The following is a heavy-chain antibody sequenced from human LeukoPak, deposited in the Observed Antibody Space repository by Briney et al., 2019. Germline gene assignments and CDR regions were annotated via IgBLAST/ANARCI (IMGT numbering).Heavy chain of an antibody. Sequence: GGSLRLSCAASGFTFSNYAMHWVRQAPGEGLEWVSSINTRGDNTYYGGSVKGRFTISRDNSKNTLYLQMNSLRAEDTALYYCVRDFEWSFDTWAQGTLVTVSS. D-gene: IGHD3-3*01. CDR1: GFTFSNYA. CDR2: INTRGDNT. CDR3: VRDFEWSFDT. J-gene: IGHJ4*02. V-gene: IGHV3-23*01.